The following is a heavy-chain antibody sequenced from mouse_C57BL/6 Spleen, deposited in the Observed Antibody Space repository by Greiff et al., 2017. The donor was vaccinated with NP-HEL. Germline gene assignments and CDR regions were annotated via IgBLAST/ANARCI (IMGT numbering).Heavy chain of an antibody. V-gene: IGHV1-80*01. J-gene: IGHJ2*01. Sequence: VQLQQSGAELVKPGASVKISCKASGYAFSSYWMNWVKQRPGTGLEWIGQIYPGDGDTNYNGKFKGKATLTADKSSSTAYMQLSSLTSEDSAVYFCARSGAGTWFDYWGQGTTLTVSS. CDR3: ARSGAGTWFDY. CDR2: IYPGDGDT. CDR1: GYAFSSYW. D-gene: IGHD4-1*01.